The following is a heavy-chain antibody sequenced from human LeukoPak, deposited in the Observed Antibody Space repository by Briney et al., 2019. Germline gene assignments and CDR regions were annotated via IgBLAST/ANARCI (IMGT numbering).Heavy chain of an antibody. CDR1: GFTFSSYA. J-gene: IGHJ4*02. CDR2: ISYDGSNK. D-gene: IGHD3-10*01. CDR3: ARGRGGRQTYYFDY. V-gene: IGHV3-30*01. Sequence: GGSLRLSCVASGFTFSSYAMHWVRQAPGKGLEWVAVISYDGSNKYYADSVKGRFTISRDNSKNTLYLQMNSLRAEDTAVYYCARGRGGRQTYYFDYWGQGTLVTVSS.